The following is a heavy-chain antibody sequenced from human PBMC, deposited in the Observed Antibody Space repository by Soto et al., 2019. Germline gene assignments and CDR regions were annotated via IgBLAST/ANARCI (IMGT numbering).Heavy chain of an antibody. D-gene: IGHD2-15*01. CDR2: IYYSGST. J-gene: IGHJ6*03. Sequence: SETLSLTCTVSGGSISSGGYYWSWIRQHPGKGQEWIGYIYYSGSTYYNPSLKSRVTISVDTSKNQFSLKLSSVTAADTAVYYCARGTPDIVVVVAATHYYYYMDVWGKGTTVTVSS. CDR1: GGSISSGGYY. V-gene: IGHV4-61*08. CDR3: ARGTPDIVVVVAATHYYYYMDV.